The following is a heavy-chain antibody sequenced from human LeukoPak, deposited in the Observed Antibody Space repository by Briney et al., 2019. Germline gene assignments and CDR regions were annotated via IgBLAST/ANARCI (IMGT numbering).Heavy chain of an antibody. Sequence: QSGGSLRLSCAASGFTFSSYEMNWVRQAPGKGLEWVSYISSSGSTIYYADSVKGRFTISRDNAKNSLYLQMNSLRAEDTAVYYCARDHLGAPSGSSWYNAVDYWGQGTLVTVSS. D-gene: IGHD6-13*01. J-gene: IGHJ4*02. V-gene: IGHV3-48*03. CDR3: ARDHLGAPSGSSWYNAVDY. CDR1: GFTFSSYE. CDR2: ISSSGSTI.